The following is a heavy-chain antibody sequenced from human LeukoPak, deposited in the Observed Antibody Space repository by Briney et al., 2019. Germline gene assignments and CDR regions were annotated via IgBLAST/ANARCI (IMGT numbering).Heavy chain of an antibody. CDR2: IIPILGIA. CDR3: ASIFSWIQLSYGDYFDY. Sequence: AASVKVSCKASGGTFSSYAISWVRQAPGQGLEWMGRIIPILGIANYAQKFQGRVTITADKSTSTAYMELGSLRSEDTAVYYCASIFSWIQLSYGDYFDYWGQGTLVTVSS. D-gene: IGHD5-18*01. J-gene: IGHJ4*02. CDR1: GGTFSSYA. V-gene: IGHV1-69*04.